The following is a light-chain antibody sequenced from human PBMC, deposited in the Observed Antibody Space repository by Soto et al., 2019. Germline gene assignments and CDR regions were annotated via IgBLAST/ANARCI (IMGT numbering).Light chain of an antibody. CDR1: QSVSSN. J-gene: IGKJ3*01. V-gene: IGKV3-15*01. Sequence: IVVSESPASLSAYQGERVSLSCRAGQSVSSNLAWYQQKPGQAPRLLSYGASTRATGIPARFSGSGSGTEFTLTISSLQSEDFAVYYCQQYNNWPFTFGPGTKVDIK. CDR2: GAS. CDR3: QQYNNWPFT.